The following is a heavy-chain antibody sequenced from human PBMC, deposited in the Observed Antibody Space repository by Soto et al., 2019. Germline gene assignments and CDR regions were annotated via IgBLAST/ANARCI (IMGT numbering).Heavy chain of an antibody. J-gene: IGHJ4*02. CDR3: AREAYGYCSGGSCQHFDY. V-gene: IGHV3-33*01. CDR1: GFTFSSYG. CDR2: IWYDGSNK. Sequence: QVQLVESGGGVVQPGRSLRLSCAASGFTFSSYGMHWVRQAPGKGLEWVAVIWYDGSNKYYADSVKGRFTISRDNSKNTLYLQMNSLRAEDTAVYYCAREAYGYCSGGSCQHFDYWGQGTLVTVSS. D-gene: IGHD2-15*01.